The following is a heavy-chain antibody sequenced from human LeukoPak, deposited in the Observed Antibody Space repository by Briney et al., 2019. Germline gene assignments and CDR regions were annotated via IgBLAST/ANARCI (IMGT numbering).Heavy chain of an antibody. D-gene: IGHD3-22*01. CDR1: GGSISSSSYY. V-gene: IGHV4-39*01. Sequence: PSETLSLTCTVSGGSISSSSYYWGWIRQPPGKGLEWIGSIYYSGSTYYNPSLKSRVTISVDTSKNQFSLKLSSVTAADTAVYYCARWEYYDSSGYYQYYFDYWGQGTLVTVSS. CDR3: ARWEYYDSSGYYQYYFDY. CDR2: IYYSGST. J-gene: IGHJ4*02.